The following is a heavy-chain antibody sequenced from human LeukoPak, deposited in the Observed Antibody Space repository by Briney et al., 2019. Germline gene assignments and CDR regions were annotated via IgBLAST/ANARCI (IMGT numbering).Heavy chain of an antibody. CDR2: IYYSGST. J-gene: IGHJ4*02. CDR3: ARQGPLTGYYMGLDY. Sequence: SETLSLTCTVSGGSISSYYWSWIRQPPGKGLEWIGYIYYSGSTNYNPSLKSRVTISVDTSKNQFSLKLSSVTAADTAVYYCARQGPLTGYYMGLDYWGQGTLVTVSS. CDR1: GGSISSYY. D-gene: IGHD3-9*01. V-gene: IGHV4-59*08.